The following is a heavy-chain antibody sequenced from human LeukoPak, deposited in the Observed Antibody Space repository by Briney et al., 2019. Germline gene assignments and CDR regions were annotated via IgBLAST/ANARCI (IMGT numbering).Heavy chain of an antibody. CDR2: ISWNSGRI. D-gene: IGHD6-6*01. CDR3: ARESFAARWD. CDR1: GFTFDDYA. J-gene: IGHJ4*02. V-gene: IGHV3-9*01. Sequence: GGSLRLSCVASGFTFDDYAMHWVRQAPGKGLEWVSGISWNSGRIDYADSVKGRFTISRDNAKNSLYLQMNSLRAEDTAVYYCARESFAARWDWGQGTLVTVSS.